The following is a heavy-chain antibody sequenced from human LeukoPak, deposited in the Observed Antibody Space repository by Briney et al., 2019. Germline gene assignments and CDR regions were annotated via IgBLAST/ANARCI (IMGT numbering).Heavy chain of an antibody. V-gene: IGHV4-59*01. CDR1: GGSISSYY. CDR3: ASISGSYFFDY. D-gene: IGHD1-26*01. J-gene: IGHJ4*02. Sequence: SETLSLTCTVSGGSISSYYWSWIRQPPGKGLEWIGYICYSGSTNYNPSLKSRVTISVDTSKNQFSLKLSSVTAADTAVYYCASISGSYFFDYWGQGTLVTVSS. CDR2: ICYSGST.